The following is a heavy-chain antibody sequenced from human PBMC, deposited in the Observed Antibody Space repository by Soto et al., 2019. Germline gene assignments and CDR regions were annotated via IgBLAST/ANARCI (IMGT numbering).Heavy chain of an antibody. CDR1: GFTFSNYW. J-gene: IGHJ4*02. CDR3: ARGPLDY. Sequence: EVQLVESGGGLVQPGGSLRLSCAASGFTFSNYWMNWVRQAPGGGLEWVANIKEDGTEKTYVDSVEGRFTISRDNAKKSLDLQMNSLRVGDTAMYYCARGPLDYWGQGTLVTVSS. V-gene: IGHV3-7*03. CDR2: IKEDGTEK.